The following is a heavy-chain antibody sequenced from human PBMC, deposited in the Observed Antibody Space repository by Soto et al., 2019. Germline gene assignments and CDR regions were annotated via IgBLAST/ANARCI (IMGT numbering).Heavy chain of an antibody. Sequence: PSATLSLSCTVPGCSICGYYWSWIRQPPGKGLEWIGYMYNTGSTVYNPSFKSRVTISVDTSKSQFSLSLNSVTAADTAIYYCAIDLWGYRGTGCYPLDVWDQGTSVTVS. CDR3: AIDLWGYRGTGCYPLDV. J-gene: IGHJ6*02. D-gene: IGHD2-21*02. CDR2: MYNTGST. CDR1: GCSICGYY. V-gene: IGHV4-59*01.